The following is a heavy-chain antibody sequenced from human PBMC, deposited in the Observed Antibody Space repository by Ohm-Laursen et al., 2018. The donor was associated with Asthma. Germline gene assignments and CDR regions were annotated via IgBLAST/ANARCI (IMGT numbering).Heavy chain of an antibody. V-gene: IGHV3-30*03. CDR1: GFSFSSYS. J-gene: IGHJ4*02. Sequence: SLRLSCSASGFSFSSYSMNWVRQAPGKGLEWVAVGGSYYDGGLKYYADSVNGRFTVSRDDSKNTLYLQMNSLRPDDTAAYYCARDVMEWYLPAFDFWGQGTLVTVSS. CDR2: GGSYYDGGLK. D-gene: IGHD3-3*01. CDR3: ARDVMEWYLPAFDF.